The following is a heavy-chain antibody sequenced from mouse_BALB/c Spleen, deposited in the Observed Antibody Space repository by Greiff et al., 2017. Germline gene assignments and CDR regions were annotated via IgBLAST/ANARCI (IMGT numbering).Heavy chain of an antibody. V-gene: IGHV5-15*02. J-gene: IGHJ4*01. Sequence: EVQGVESGGGLVQPGGSRKLSCAASGFTFSDYGMAWVRQAPGKGPEWVAFISNLAYSIYYADTVTGRFTISRENAKNTLYLEMSSLRSEDTAMYYCARDNDGYYASMDYWGQGTSVTVSS. CDR1: GFTFSDYG. CDR3: ARDNDGYYASMDY. D-gene: IGHD2-3*01. CDR2: ISNLAYSI.